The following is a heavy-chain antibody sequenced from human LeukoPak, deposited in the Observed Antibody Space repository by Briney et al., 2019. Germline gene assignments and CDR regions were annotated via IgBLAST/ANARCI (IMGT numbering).Heavy chain of an antibody. Sequence: GGSLRLSCAASGFTFSTYWMTWYRQAPGKGLEWVGNINQDASEINYVDSVRGRFTISRDNAKNSLHLQMNSLRAEDTAVYYCATDRDNSDWQKRFDSWGQGTLVTVSS. CDR2: INQDASEI. J-gene: IGHJ4*02. CDR3: ATDRDNSDWQKRFDS. V-gene: IGHV3-7*01. CDR1: GFTFSTYW. D-gene: IGHD2-21*02.